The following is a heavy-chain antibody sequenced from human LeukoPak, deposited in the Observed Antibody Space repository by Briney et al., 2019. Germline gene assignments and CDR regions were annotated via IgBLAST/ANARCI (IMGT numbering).Heavy chain of an antibody. J-gene: IGHJ4*02. CDR3: AKDIYIVVVPAAMDY. Sequence: GGSLRLSCAASGFTFDDYAMHWVRQAPGKGLEWVSGISWNSGRIGYADSVKGRFTISRDNAKNSLYLQMNSLRAEDTALYYCAKDIYIVVVPAAMDYWGQGTLVTVSS. CDR1: GFTFDDYA. D-gene: IGHD2-2*01. V-gene: IGHV3-9*01. CDR2: ISWNSGRI.